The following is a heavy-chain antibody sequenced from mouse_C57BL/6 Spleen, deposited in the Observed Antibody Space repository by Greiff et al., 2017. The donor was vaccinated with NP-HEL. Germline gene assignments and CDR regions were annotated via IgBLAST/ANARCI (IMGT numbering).Heavy chain of an antibody. CDR2: IDPEDGET. J-gene: IGHJ2*01. V-gene: IGHV14-2*01. Sequence: EVKLVESGAELVKPGASVKLSCTASGFNIKDYYMHWVKQRTEQGLEWIGRIDPEDGETKYAPKFQGKATITADTSSNTAYLQLSSLTSEDTAVYYCASPFITTVVARDYWGQGTTLTVSS. CDR1: GFNIKDYY. CDR3: ASPFITTVVARDY. D-gene: IGHD1-1*01.